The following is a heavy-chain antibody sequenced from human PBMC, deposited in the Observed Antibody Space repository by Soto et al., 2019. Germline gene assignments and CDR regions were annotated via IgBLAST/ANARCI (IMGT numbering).Heavy chain of an antibody. CDR2: IISFVGTA. CDR3: ASENNRWRGGLDY. D-gene: IGHD3-3*02. J-gene: IGHJ4*02. Sequence: QVQLVQSGAEVKKPGSSVKVSCKASGGTFRDSPISWVRQAPGAGLEWMGGIISFVGTANYAQKFQDRVTISADDSSKTVYLEGDRLGSGDPAVIFGASENNRWRGGLDYWGQGTLVIVSS. V-gene: IGHV1-69*12. CDR1: GGTFRDSP.